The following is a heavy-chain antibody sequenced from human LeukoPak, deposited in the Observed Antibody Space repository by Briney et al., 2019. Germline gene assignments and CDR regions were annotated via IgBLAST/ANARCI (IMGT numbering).Heavy chain of an antibody. CDR2: IYYSGST. Sequence: SETLSLTCTVSGGSISSGGYYWSWIRQHPGKGLEWIGYIYYSGSTYYNPSLKSRVTISVDTSKNQSSLKLSSVTAADTAVYYCARGSEYYDSSGYLDYWGQGTLVTVSS. CDR1: GGSISSGGYY. J-gene: IGHJ4*02. D-gene: IGHD3-22*01. CDR3: ARGSEYYDSSGYLDY. V-gene: IGHV4-31*03.